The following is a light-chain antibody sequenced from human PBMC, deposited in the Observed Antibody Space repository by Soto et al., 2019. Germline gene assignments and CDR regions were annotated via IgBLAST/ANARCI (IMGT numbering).Light chain of an antibody. CDR3: CSCTRSGTLI. V-gene: IGLV2-14*01. CDR1: SSDIGDYNY. J-gene: IGLJ1*01. CDR2: DVS. Sequence: QSVLTQPASVSGSPGQSITISCVGTSSDIGDYNYVSWYQQHPGKVPKVIIFDVSNRPSGVSYRFSGTKSGNTASLTVSGLQAEDEAHYYCCSCTRSGTLIFGTGTKVTVL.